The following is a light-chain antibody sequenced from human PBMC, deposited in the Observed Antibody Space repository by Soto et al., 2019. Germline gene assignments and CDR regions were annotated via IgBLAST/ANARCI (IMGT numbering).Light chain of an antibody. J-gene: IGKJ1*01. V-gene: IGKV3-15*01. CDR1: QSVTNS. CDR2: GAS. CDR3: QHYNAWPWT. Sequence: EIVMTQSPATLSVSPGERATLSCRASQSVTNSLAWYQQRPGQTPRLLIYGASTRATGVPARFSGSGSGTEFTLTIDSLQSEDLAVYFCQHYNAWPWTFGQGTKVDIK.